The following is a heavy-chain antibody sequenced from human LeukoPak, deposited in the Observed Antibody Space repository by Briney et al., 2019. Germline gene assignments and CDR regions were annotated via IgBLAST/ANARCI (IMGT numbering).Heavy chain of an antibody. CDR1: GGSVSSGSYY. CDR3: ARNKPAYYDFWSGYYIGWFDP. D-gene: IGHD3-3*01. Sequence: PSETLSLTCTVSGGSVSSGSYYWSWIRQPPGKGLEWIGCIYYSGSTNYNPSLKSRVTISVDTSKNQFSLKLSSVTAADTAVYYCARNKPAYYDFWSGYYIGWFDPWGQGTLVTVSS. J-gene: IGHJ5*02. V-gene: IGHV4-61*01. CDR2: IYYSGST.